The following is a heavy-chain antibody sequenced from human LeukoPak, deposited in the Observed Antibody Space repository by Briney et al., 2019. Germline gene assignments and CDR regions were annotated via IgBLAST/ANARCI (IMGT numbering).Heavy chain of an antibody. CDR1: GGSFSGYY. CDR2: INHSGST. D-gene: IGHD1-26*01. V-gene: IGHV4-34*01. Sequence: PSETLSLTCAVYGGSFSGYYWSWIRQPPGKGLEWIGEINHSGSTNYNPSLKSRVTISVDTSKNQFSLKLSSVTAADTAVYYCARVGAKTGGHFDYWGQGTLVTVSS. CDR3: ARVGAKTGGHFDY. J-gene: IGHJ4*02.